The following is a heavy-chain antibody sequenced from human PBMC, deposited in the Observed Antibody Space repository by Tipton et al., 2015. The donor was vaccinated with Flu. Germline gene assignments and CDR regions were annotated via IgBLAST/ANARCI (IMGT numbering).Heavy chain of an antibody. CDR3: ATSYVRAYGDYVPTDAFDI. D-gene: IGHD4-17*01. V-gene: IGHV3-23*01. J-gene: IGHJ3*02. CDR2: ISGSGGST. Sequence: SLRLSCAASGFTFSSYAMSWVRQAPGKGLEWVSAISGSGGSTYYADSVKGRFTISRNNSKNTLYLQMNSLRAEDTAVYYCATSYVRAYGDYVPTDAFDIWGQGTMVTVSS. CDR1: GFTFSSYA.